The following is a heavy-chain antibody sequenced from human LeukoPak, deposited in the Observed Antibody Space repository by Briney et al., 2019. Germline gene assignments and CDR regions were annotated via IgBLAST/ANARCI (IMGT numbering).Heavy chain of an antibody. CDR2: IDPSDSYT. V-gene: IGHV5-10-1*01. CDR3: ARRSKVVVAANGYNWFDP. J-gene: IGHJ5*02. CDR1: GYSFTSYW. D-gene: IGHD2-15*01. Sequence: GESLKISCKGSGYSFTSYWISWVRQMPGKGLEWMGRIDPSDSYTNYSPSFQGHVTISADKSISTAYLQWSSLKASDTAMYYCARRSKVVVAANGYNWFDPWGQGTLVTVSS.